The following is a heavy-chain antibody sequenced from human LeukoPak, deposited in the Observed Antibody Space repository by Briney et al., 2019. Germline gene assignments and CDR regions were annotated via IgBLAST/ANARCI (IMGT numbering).Heavy chain of an antibody. J-gene: IGHJ3*02. CDR1: GGSISSYY. Sequence: ETLSLTCTVSGGSISSYYWSWIRQTAGKGLEWIGRVYTSGITNYNPSLKSRVTMPLDTSKNQFSLKLSSVTAADTAAYYCARDLTSGSYTGDAFDIWGQGIMVIVSS. V-gene: IGHV4-4*07. CDR3: ARDLTSGSYTGDAFDI. CDR2: VYTSGIT. D-gene: IGHD1-26*01.